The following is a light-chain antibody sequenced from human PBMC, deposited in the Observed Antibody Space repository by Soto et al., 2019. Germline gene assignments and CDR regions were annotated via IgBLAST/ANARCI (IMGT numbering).Light chain of an antibody. CDR3: HHHYTPLRT. J-gene: IGKJ1*01. CDR1: QSVLYSSNNKNY. Sequence: DIVLTQSPDSLAVSLGERATINCKSSQSVLYSSNNKNYFAWYQQKPGHPHKLLIYWASTRTSGVPDRFSGGWSRADFILTISRLQAEYVAVYYCHHHYTPLRTFGQGTKVEIK. V-gene: IGKV4-1*01. CDR2: WAS.